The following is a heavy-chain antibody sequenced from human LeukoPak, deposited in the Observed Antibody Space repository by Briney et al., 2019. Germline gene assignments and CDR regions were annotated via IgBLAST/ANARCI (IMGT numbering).Heavy chain of an antibody. V-gene: IGHV3-53*01. J-gene: IGHJ4*02. CDR2: IYSGGST. CDR3: ASLGFLEWLYPFDY. D-gene: IGHD3-3*01. Sequence: GGSLRLSCAASGFTVSSNYMSWVRQAPGKGLEWVSVIYSGGSTYYADSVKGRFTISRDNSKNTLYLQMNSLRAEDTAVYYCASLGFLEWLYPFDYWGQGTLVTVSS. CDR1: GFTVSSNY.